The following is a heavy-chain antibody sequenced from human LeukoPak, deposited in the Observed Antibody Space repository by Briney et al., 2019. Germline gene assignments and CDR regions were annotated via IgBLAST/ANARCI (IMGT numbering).Heavy chain of an antibody. D-gene: IGHD4-23*01. CDR2: IIPILGIA. CDR3: ARRGDYGGNDSLDY. Sequence: SVKVSCKASGYTFRSHGISWVRQAPGQGLEWMGRIIPILGIANYAQKFQGRVTITADKSTSTAYMELSSLRSEDTAVYYCARRGDYGGNDSLDYWGQGTLVTVSS. V-gene: IGHV1-69*04. J-gene: IGHJ4*02. CDR1: GYTFRSHG.